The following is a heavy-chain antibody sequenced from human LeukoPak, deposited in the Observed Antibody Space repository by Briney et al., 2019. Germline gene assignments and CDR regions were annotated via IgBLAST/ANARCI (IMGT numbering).Heavy chain of an antibody. Sequence: SGGSLRLSCAASGFNFDDFAMHWVRQVPGKGLVCVSRINIDGTSTSYADSVKGRFTISRDNAKNALYLQMNSLRAEDTAVYYCARGSSGWYGIDYWGQGALVNVSS. D-gene: IGHD6-19*01. J-gene: IGHJ4*02. CDR3: ARGSSGWYGIDY. CDR1: GFNFDDFA. CDR2: INIDGTST. V-gene: IGHV3-74*01.